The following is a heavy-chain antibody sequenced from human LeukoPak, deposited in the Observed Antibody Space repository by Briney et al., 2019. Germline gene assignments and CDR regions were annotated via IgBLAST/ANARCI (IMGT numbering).Heavy chain of an antibody. CDR1: GFTVSSNY. CDR2: LYSGGAT. Sequence: GGSLTLSCAASGFTVSSNYMSWVRQPAGKGLEWVSVLYSGGATFYADSVKGRFTISRDTSKNTLYLQMNDLRADDTAVYYCTKLKGWYGEGFFDYWGQGTLVTVSS. V-gene: IGHV3-53*01. D-gene: IGHD6-19*01. J-gene: IGHJ4*02. CDR3: TKLKGWYGEGFFDY.